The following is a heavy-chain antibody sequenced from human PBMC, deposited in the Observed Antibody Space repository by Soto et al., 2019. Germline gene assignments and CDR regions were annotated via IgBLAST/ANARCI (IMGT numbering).Heavy chain of an antibody. CDR2: MNPNSGNT. D-gene: IGHD2-2*01. CDR3: ARCVVVPSAMGCYYYYYYMDV. CDR1: GYTFTSYD. Sequence: ASVKVSCKASGYTFTSYDINWVRQATGQGLERMGWMNPNSGNTGYAQKFQGRVTMTRNTSISTAYMELSSLRSEDTAVYYCARCVVVPSAMGCYYYYYYMDVWGKGTTVTVSS. V-gene: IGHV1-8*01. J-gene: IGHJ6*03.